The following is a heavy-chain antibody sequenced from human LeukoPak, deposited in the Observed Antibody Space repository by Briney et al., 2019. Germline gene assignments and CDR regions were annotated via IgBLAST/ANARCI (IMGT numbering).Heavy chain of an antibody. CDR1: GFIFSSYA. J-gene: IGHJ4*02. D-gene: IGHD5-12*01. V-gene: IGHV3-23*01. Sequence: GGSLRLYCAASGFIFSSYAMTWVRQAPGKGLEWVSSISHKGENTYYADSVKGRFTISRDNSRNTLYLQMNSLRAEDTAVYYCARAQYSGYDTLDYWGQGTLVTVSS. CDR2: ISHKGENT. CDR3: ARAQYSGYDTLDY.